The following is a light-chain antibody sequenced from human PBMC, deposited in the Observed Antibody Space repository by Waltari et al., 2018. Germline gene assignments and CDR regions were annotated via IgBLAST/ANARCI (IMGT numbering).Light chain of an antibody. Sequence: ATLCCRAGQSVGRAVAWYQQKPGQAPRLLIYDASSRATGISDKFSGSGSGTDFSLTISRVEPEDFAVYFCQMYVRLPVTFGQGTKVEVK. CDR2: DAS. V-gene: IGKV3-20*01. J-gene: IGKJ1*01. CDR3: QMYVRLPVT. CDR1: QSVGRAV.